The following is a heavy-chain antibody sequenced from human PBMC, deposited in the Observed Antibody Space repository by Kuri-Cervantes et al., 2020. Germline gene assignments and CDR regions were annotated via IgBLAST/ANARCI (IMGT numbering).Heavy chain of an antibody. V-gene: IGHV4-61*01. Sequence: SETLSLTCTVSGGSVSSGSYYWSWIRQPPGKGLEWIGYIYYSGSTNYNPSLKSRVTISVDTSKNQFSLELSSVTAADTAVYYCARGGAVAVYYWYFDLWGRGTMVTVSS. D-gene: IGHD6-19*01. J-gene: IGHJ2*01. CDR1: GGSVSSGSYY. CDR2: IYYSGST. CDR3: ARGGAVAVYYWYFDL.